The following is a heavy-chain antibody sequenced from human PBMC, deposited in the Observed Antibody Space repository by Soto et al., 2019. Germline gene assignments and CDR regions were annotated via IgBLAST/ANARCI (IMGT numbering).Heavy chain of an antibody. V-gene: IGHV1-2*02. Sequence: ASVKVSCKASGYTFTSHYIHWVRQAPEQGPEWMGEIGPGSGATRYAQRFQGRVTMTRDMSITTVYMELNNLSPDDTAVYYCGRGRSGQIVVFYWGQGTPVTVSS. CDR3: GRGRSGQIVVFY. CDR1: GYTFTSHY. D-gene: IGHD1-26*01. J-gene: IGHJ4*02. CDR2: IGPGSGAT.